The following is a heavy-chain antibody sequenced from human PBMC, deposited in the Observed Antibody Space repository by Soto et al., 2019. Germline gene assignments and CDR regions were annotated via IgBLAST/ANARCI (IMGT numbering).Heavy chain of an antibody. Sequence: PLSLQCTVYGGSISCVSYYWIWSLHRPGQGLEWIGYISYSGSTYYNPSLKSRLTISADTSKNQFSLKLSSVTAADTAVYYCARGSHYYDSSGYYWVYWGQGTLVTVSS. CDR1: GGSISCVSYY. CDR3: ARGSHYYDSSGYYWVY. D-gene: IGHD3-22*01. J-gene: IGHJ4*02. V-gene: IGHV4-31*03. CDR2: ISYSGST.